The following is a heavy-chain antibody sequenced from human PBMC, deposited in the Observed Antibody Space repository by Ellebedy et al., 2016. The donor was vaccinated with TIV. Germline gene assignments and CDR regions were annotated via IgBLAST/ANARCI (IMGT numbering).Heavy chain of an antibody. D-gene: IGHD2-15*01. Sequence: AASVKVSCKASGGTFSSYAISWVRQAPGQGLEWMGGIIPIFGTANYAQKFQGRVTITADKSTSTAYMELSSLRSEDTAVYYCARGGYCSGGSCYYWFDPWGQGTLVTVSS. CDR1: GGTFSSYA. CDR2: IIPIFGTA. CDR3: ARGGYCSGGSCYYWFDP. V-gene: IGHV1-69*06. J-gene: IGHJ5*02.